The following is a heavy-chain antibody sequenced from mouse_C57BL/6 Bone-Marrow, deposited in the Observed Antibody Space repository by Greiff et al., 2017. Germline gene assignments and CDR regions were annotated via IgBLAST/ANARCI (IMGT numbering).Heavy chain of an antibody. Sequence: VQLQQSGAELVRPGASVKLSCKASGYTFTDYYINWVKQRPGQGLEWIARIYPGSSNTYYNEKFKGKATLTAEKASSTGYMHLSSLPSEDSAVYFCARGTGYIDYWGQGTTLTVSS. CDR3: ARGTGYIDY. J-gene: IGHJ2*01. CDR1: GYTFTDYY. D-gene: IGHD3-3*01. CDR2: IYPGSSNT. V-gene: IGHV1-76*01.